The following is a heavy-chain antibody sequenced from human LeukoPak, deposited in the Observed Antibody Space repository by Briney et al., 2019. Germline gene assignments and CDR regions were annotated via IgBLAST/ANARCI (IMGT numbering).Heavy chain of an antibody. J-gene: IGHJ4*02. CDR2: IYSGGST. CDR3: ARGYCSGGSCYSFDY. D-gene: IGHD2-15*01. CDR1: GFTVSSSY. V-gene: IGHV3-66*01. Sequence: PGGSLRLSCAASGFTVSSSYMSWVRQAPGKGLEWVSVIYSGGSTYYADPVKGRFTISRDNSKNTLYLQMNSLRAEDTAVYYCARGYCSGGSCYSFDYWGQGTLVTVSS.